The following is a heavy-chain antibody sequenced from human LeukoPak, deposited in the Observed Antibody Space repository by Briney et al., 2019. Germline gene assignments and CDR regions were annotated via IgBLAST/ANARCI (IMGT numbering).Heavy chain of an antibody. CDR2: IYNSGNS. CDR3: ARYEAVAGVFDY. J-gene: IGHJ4*02. V-gene: IGHV4-4*07. Sequence: SETLSLTCTVSGGSISSYYWNWIRQPAGKGLEWIGRIYNSGNSNYNPSLRSRVTISVDTSKNQFSLNLTSVTAADTAVYYCARYEAVAGVFDYWGQGTLVTVSS. D-gene: IGHD6-19*01. CDR1: GGSISSYY.